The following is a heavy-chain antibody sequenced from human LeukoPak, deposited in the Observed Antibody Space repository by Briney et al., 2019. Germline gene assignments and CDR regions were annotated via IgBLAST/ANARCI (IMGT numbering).Heavy chain of an antibody. J-gene: IGHJ6*03. V-gene: IGHV1-2*02. CDR1: GYTFTGYY. CDR2: INPNSGGT. Sequence: ASVKVSCKASGYTFTGYYMHWVRQAPGQGLEWMGWINPNSGGTNYAQKFQGRVTMTRDTSISTAYMELSRLRSDDTAVYYCARLDLNRGYGYAYYYYYMDAWGKGTTVTVSS. D-gene: IGHD5-18*01. CDR3: ARLDLNRGYGYAYYYYYMDA.